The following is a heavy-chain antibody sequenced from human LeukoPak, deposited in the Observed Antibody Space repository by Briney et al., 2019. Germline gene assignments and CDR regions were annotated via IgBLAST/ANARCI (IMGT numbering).Heavy chain of an antibody. V-gene: IGHV5-51*01. CDR3: ARRGYDSSGYTDAFDI. Sequence: GESLKISCKALGYSFTTYWIAWVRQMPGRGLDWMGIIYPGDSDTTYSPSFQGQVTISVDKSISTAYLQWSSLKASDTAMYYCARRGYDSSGYTDAFDIWGQGTVVTVSS. J-gene: IGHJ3*02. CDR2: IYPGDSDT. CDR1: GYSFTTYW. D-gene: IGHD3-22*01.